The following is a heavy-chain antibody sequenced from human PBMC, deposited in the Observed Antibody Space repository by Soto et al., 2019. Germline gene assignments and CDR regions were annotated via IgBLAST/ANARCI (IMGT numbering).Heavy chain of an antibody. D-gene: IGHD2-21*02. CDR3: ARDLPVAYCGGDCGLIDY. V-gene: IGHV1-18*01. CDR1: GYTFTSYG. CDR2: ISAYNGNT. J-gene: IGHJ4*02. Sequence: ASVQVSCKASGYTFTSYGISWVRRAPGQGLEWMGWISAYNGNTNYAQKLQGRVTMTTDTSTSTAYMELRSLRSDDTAVYYCARDLPVAYCGGDCGLIDYWGQGTLVTVSS.